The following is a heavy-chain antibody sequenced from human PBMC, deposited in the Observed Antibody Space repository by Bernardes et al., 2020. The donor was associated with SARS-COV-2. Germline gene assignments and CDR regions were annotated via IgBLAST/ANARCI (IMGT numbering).Heavy chain of an antibody. J-gene: IGHJ6*02. D-gene: IGHD6-25*01. CDR2: VCSSGNT. V-gene: IGHV4-59*01. CDR3: ARGGSDGLDV. CDR1: GVFISTYC. Sequence: SETLSLICTVSGVFISTYCWNWIRQTPRKGLEWIGYVCSSGNTKYNPSLKSRVTISEDTSKNQFSLKVTSVTAADTAVYYCARGGSDGLDVWGQGTTVTVSS.